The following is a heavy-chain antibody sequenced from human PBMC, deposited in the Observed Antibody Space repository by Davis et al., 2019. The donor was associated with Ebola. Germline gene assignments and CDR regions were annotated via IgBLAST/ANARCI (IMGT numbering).Heavy chain of an antibody. V-gene: IGHV6-1*01. D-gene: IGHD5-12*01. CDR3: ARGWLRTGFDS. Sequence: HSQTLSLTCAISGDSVSSGGWNWIRQSPSRGLEWLGRTYYKSKWYNDYAVSVKSRITINPDTSENQLSLQLNSVTPEDSAVYYCARGWLRTGFDSWGQGTLVTVSS. J-gene: IGHJ4*02. CDR1: GDSVSSGG. CDR2: TYYKSKWYN.